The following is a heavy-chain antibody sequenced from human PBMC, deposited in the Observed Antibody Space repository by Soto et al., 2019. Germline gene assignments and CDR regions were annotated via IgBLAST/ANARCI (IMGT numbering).Heavy chain of an antibody. CDR1: GFTFSSYG. Sequence: EVQLVESGGGLVQPGRSLRLSCVGSGFTFSSYGMNWVRQAPGKGLEWVSDISSSRRTIYYADSVKGRFTISGDITENSVYRQMKRLRAADTALYYCVRGLVVTTPGANGDYWWQGPVVTVPS. CDR3: VRGLVVTTPGANGDY. V-gene: IGHV3-48*01. J-gene: IGHJ4*02. CDR2: ISSSRRTI. D-gene: IGHD3-22*01.